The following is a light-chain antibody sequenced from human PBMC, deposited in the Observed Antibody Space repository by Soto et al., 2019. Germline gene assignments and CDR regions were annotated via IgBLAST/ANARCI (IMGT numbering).Light chain of an antibody. CDR2: DAS. CDR1: QSISSW. CDR3: QQYNSYSPIFT. V-gene: IGKV1-5*01. Sequence: DIQMTHSPSTLSASVGDRVTITCRDSQSISSWLAWYQQKPGKAPKLLIYDASSLESGVPSRLSGSGSGTEFSLISGSLQADDFSTYYCQQYNSYSPIFTFCAGSKVDIK. J-gene: IGKJ3*01.